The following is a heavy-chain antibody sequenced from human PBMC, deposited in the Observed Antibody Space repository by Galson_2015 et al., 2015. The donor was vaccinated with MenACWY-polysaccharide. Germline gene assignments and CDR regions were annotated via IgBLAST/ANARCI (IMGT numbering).Heavy chain of an antibody. CDR2: IKQDESEK. V-gene: IGHV3-7*03. J-gene: IGHJ4*02. Sequence: CAASGFTFSSYWMSWVRQAPGKGLEWVANIKQDESEKYYVDSVKGRFTISRGNAKNSLYLEMNSLRAEDTAVYYCARAWEVPPAHYFDHWGQGRLVIVSS. D-gene: IGHD2-2*01. CDR3: ARAWEVPPAHYFDH. CDR1: GFTFSSYW.